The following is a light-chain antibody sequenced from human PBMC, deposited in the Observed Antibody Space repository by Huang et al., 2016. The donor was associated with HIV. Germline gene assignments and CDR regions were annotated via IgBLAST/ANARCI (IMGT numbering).Light chain of an antibody. CDR1: QSVSSN. J-gene: IGKJ5*01. CDR3: QHYTNWPPIT. Sequence: EIVMTQSPATLSVSPGERATLSCRASQSVSSNLAWYQQKPGQDPSLLLYGASTRATGIPARFSGSGSGTEFTLTISSLQSEDFAVYYCQHYTNWPPITFGQGTRLEIK. V-gene: IGKV3-15*01. CDR2: GAS.